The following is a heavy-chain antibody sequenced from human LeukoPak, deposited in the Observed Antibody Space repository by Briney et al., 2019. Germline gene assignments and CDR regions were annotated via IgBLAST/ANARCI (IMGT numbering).Heavy chain of an antibody. D-gene: IGHD6-19*01. V-gene: IGHV4-59*08. CDR2: IYYSGST. J-gene: IGHJ6*02. CDR1: GGSISSYY. CDR3: ASCSSSSGWYCYYGMDV. Sequence: SETLSLTCTVSGGSISSYYWSWIRQPPGRGLEWIGYIYYSGSTNYNPSLKSRVTISVDTSKNQFSLKLSSVTAADTAVYYYASCSSSSGWYCYYGMDVWGQGTTVTVSS.